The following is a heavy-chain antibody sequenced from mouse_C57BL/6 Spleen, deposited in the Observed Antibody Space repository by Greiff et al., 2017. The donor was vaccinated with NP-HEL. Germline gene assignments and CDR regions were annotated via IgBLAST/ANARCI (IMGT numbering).Heavy chain of an antibody. CDR3: ARWELGRAGFAY. CDR1: GYTFTSYW. J-gene: IGHJ3*01. CDR2: IHPNSGST. V-gene: IGHV1-64*01. D-gene: IGHD4-1*01. Sequence: QVQLQQPGAELVKPGASVKLSCKASGYTFTSYWMHWVKQRPGQGLEWIGMIHPNSGSTNYNEKFKSKATLTVDTSSSTAYMQLSSLTSEDSAVYYCARWELGRAGFAYWGQGTLVTVSA.